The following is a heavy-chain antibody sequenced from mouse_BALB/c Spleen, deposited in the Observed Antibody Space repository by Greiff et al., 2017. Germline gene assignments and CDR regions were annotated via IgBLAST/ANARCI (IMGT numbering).Heavy chain of an antibody. D-gene: IGHD2-1*01. CDR3: TRRGNRYYYAMDY. Sequence: EVMLVESGGGLVQPGGSMKLSCVASGFTFSNYWMNWVRQSPEKGLEWVAEIRLKSNNYATHYAESVKGRFTISRDDSKSSVYLQMNNLRAEDTGIYYCTRRGNRYYYAMDYWGQGTSVTVSS. CDR2: IRLKSNNYAT. J-gene: IGHJ4*01. V-gene: IGHV6-6*02. CDR1: GFTFSNYW.